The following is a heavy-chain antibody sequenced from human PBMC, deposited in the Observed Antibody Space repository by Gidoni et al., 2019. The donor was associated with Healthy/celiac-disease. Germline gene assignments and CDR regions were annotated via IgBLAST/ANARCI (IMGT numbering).Heavy chain of an antibody. J-gene: IGHJ6*02. D-gene: IGHD3-22*01. CDR3: ARDLGYDSSGYYRNLYYYYGMDV. CDR2: TYYRSKWYN. CDR1: GDSVSSNSAA. Sequence: QVQLQQSGPGLVKPSQTRSLTCAISGDSVSSNSAAWNWIRQSPSRGLEWLGRTYYRSKWYNDYAVSVKSRITINPDTSKNQFSLQLNSVTPEDTAVYYCARDLGYDSSGYYRNLYYYYGMDVWGQGTTVTVSS. V-gene: IGHV6-1*01.